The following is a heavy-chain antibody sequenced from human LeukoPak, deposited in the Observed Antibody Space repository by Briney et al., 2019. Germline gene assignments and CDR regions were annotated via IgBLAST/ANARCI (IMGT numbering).Heavy chain of an antibody. V-gene: IGHV5-51*01. CDR2: IYPDDSDT. Sequence: GESLKISCKGSGYRFTNYWIGWVRQMPGKGLEWMGLIYPDDSDTRYSPSFQGQVTVSADKSISTAYLQWSSLKASDTAMYYCAIGGDSTTSCYRCFDYWGQGTLVTVSS. D-gene: IGHD2-2*02. CDR3: AIGGDSTTSCYRCFDY. CDR1: GYRFTNYW. J-gene: IGHJ4*02.